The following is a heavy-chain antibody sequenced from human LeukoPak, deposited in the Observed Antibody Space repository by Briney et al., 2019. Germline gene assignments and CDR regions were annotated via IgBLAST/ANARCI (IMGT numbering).Heavy chain of an antibody. D-gene: IGHD6-13*01. CDR2: INHSGST. Sequence: PSETLSLTCAVYGGSFSGYYWSWIRQPPGKGLEWIGEINHSGSTNYNPSLKSRVTISVDTSKNQFSLKLSSVTAADTAVYYCARFTAAAGKGSIDYWGQGTLVTVSS. J-gene: IGHJ4*02. V-gene: IGHV4-34*01. CDR3: ARFTAAAGKGSIDY. CDR1: GGSFSGYY.